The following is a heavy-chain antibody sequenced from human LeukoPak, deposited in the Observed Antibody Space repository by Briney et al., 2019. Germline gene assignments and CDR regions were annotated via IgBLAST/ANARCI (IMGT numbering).Heavy chain of an antibody. CDR1: GYTFTGYY. CDR2: INPNSGGT. J-gene: IGHJ4*02. CDR3: ARGAHYHDSSDGYDY. V-gene: IGHV1-2*02. Sequence: GASVKVSCKASGYTFTGYYIHWVRQAPGQGLEWMGWINPNSGGTNYAQKFQGRVTMTRDTSIIVYMDLSRLRSDDTAVYYCARGAHYHDSSDGYDYWGQGTLVTVSS. D-gene: IGHD3-22*01.